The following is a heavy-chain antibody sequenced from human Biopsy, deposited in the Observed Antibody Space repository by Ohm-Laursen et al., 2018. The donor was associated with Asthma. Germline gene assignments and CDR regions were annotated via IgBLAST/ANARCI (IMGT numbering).Heavy chain of an antibody. V-gene: IGHV1-69*13. D-gene: IGHD2-15*01. CDR3: ARKSVSFISRSCYSLDF. J-gene: IGHJ4*02. CDR1: GGTFNNYV. Sequence: SVKVSCKSLGGTFNNYVIGWVRQAPGQGLEWMGGINSVFGTTTYPQKFQDRVTITADESTSTVYMELSSLRSEDTAVYYCARKSVSFISRSCYSLDFWGQGTLVTVSS. CDR2: INSVFGTT.